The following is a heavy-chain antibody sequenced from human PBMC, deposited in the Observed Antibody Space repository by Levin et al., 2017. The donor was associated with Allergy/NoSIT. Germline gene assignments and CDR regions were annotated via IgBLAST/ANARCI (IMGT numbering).Heavy chain of an antibody. CDR1: CGSISSPNW. D-gene: IGHD5/OR15-5a*01. CDR2: IYHTGST. Sequence: SETLSLTCDVSCGSISSPNWWSWVRQPPGKGLEWIGEIYHTGSTNYNPSLMGRVTMSLDKSKNQFSLNLNSVTAADTAVYFCAKGMSVNFDSWGQGTLVIVSS. J-gene: IGHJ4*02. CDR3: AKGMSVNFDS. V-gene: IGHV4-4*02.